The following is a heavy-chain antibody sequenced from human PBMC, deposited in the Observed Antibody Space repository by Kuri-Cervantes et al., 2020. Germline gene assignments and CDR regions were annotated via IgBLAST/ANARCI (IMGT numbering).Heavy chain of an antibody. V-gene: IGHV1-18*01. CDR1: GYAFINHG. Sequence: ASVKVSCKASGYAFINHGITWVRQAPGQGLGWMGWISIYNGHTNYAQKFQDRVTMTTDTSTSTAYMELTSLTSDDTAVYYCAKVAQAYFDYWGQGTLVTVSS. J-gene: IGHJ4*02. CDR3: AKVAQAYFDY. CDR2: ISIYNGHT.